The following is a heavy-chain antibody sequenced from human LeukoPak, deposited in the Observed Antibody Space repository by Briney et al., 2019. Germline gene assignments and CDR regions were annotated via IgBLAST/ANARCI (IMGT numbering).Heavy chain of an antibody. CDR1: GYTFTSYG. J-gene: IGHJ4*02. CDR2: ISAYNGNT. V-gene: IGHV1-18*01. CDR3: ARVTDGDFYFDY. D-gene: IGHD4-17*01. Sequence: GASVKVSCKASGYTFTSYGISWVRQAPGRGREWMGWISAYNGNTNYAQKLQGRVTMTTDTSTSTAYMELRSLRSDDTAVYYCARVTDGDFYFDYWGQGTLVTVSS.